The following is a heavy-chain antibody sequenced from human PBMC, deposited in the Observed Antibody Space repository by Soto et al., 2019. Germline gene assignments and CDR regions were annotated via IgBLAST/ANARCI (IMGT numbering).Heavy chain of an antibody. D-gene: IGHD4-17*01. Sequence: QVQLVQSGSEVKKPGSSVKVSCKASGYTFTSYGITWVRQAPGQGLEWMGWISAYNGNTNYAQKRQGRVTMTTDTSTSTAYMELRTLRSDDTAVYFCARGTTVEPRSDWGQGTLVTVSS. CDR3: ARGTTVEPRSD. J-gene: IGHJ4*02. CDR2: ISAYNGNT. CDR1: GYTFTSYG. V-gene: IGHV1-18*01.